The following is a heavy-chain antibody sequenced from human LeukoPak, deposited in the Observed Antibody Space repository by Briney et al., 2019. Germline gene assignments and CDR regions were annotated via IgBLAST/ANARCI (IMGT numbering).Heavy chain of an antibody. J-gene: IGHJ4*02. V-gene: IGHV1-69*01. CDR1: GGTFSNYA. CDR3: ARDLGDSFDY. Sequence: SVKVSCKASGGTFSNYAISWVRQAPGQGLEWMGGIIPIFGTASYAQKFQGRVTITADESTSTAYMELSSLGSEDTAVYYCARDLGDSFDYWGQGTLVTVSS. D-gene: IGHD3-10*01. CDR2: IIPIFGTA.